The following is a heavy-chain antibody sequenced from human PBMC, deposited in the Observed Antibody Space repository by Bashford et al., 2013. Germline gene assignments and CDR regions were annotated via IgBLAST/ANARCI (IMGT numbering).Heavy chain of an antibody. CDR3: AKPGRIYSTVSVYYFDY. CDR2: INTNTGNP. D-gene: IGHD2-2*01. J-gene: IGHJ4*02. CDR1: GYTFTSYA. V-gene: IGHV7-4-1*02. Sequence: ASVKVSCKASGYTFTSYAMNWVRQAPGQGLEWMGWINTNTGNPTYAQGFTGRFVFSLDTSVSTAYLQISSLKAEDTAVYYCAKPGRIYSTVSVYYFDYWGQGTLVTVSS.